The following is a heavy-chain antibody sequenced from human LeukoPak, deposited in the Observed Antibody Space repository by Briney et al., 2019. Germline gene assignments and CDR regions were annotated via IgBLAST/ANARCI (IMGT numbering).Heavy chain of an antibody. J-gene: IGHJ4*02. CDR1: GFTFSSYW. V-gene: IGHV4-4*02. CDR2: IYQSGST. Sequence: GSLRLSCAASGFTFSSYWMHWVRQAPGKGLEWIGEIYQSGSTNYNPSLKSRVTISVDKSKNQFSLKLTSVTAADTAVYYCAKSGDYCLDYWGPGTLVTVSS. CDR3: AKSGDYCLDY. D-gene: IGHD3-3*01.